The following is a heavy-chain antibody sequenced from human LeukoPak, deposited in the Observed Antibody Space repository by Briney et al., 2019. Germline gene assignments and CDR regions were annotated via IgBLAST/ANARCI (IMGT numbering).Heavy chain of an antibody. Sequence: ASVKVSCKASGYTFTSYGISWVRQAPRQGLEWRGWISAYNGNTNYAQKLQGRVTMPTDTSTSTAYMELRSLRSDDTAVYYCARCMVRGANRGYYYYGMDVWGQGTTVTVSS. V-gene: IGHV1-18*01. J-gene: IGHJ6*02. CDR2: ISAYNGNT. CDR1: GYTFTSYG. CDR3: ARCMVRGANRGYYYYGMDV. D-gene: IGHD3-10*01.